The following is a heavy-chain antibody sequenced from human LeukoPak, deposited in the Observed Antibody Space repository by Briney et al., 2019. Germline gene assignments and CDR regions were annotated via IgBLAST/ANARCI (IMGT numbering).Heavy chain of an antibody. V-gene: IGHV3-23*01. J-gene: IGHJ5*02. CDR1: GFTFSSYA. CDR3: AKDRSIPRSNWFDP. Sequence: PGRSLRLSCAASGFTFSSYAMSWVRQAPGKGLEWVSAISGSGGSTYYADSVKGRFTISRDNSKNTLYLQMNSLRAEDTAVYYCAKDRSIPRSNWFDPWGQGTLVTVSS. D-gene: IGHD2-21*01. CDR2: ISGSGGST.